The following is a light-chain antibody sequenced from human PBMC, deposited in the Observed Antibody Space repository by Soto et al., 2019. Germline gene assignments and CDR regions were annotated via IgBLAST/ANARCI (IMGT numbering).Light chain of an antibody. J-gene: IGKJ2*01. CDR3: QQLNPFSRT. V-gene: IGKV3D-20*02. CDR1: QTVRNNY. Sequence: EFVLTQSPGTLSLSPGERATLSCRASQTVRNNYLAWYQQKPGQAPRLLIYDASSRATGIPDRFSGGGSGTDFTLTISRLEPEDFAVYYCQQLNPFSRTFGPGTKLEI. CDR2: DAS.